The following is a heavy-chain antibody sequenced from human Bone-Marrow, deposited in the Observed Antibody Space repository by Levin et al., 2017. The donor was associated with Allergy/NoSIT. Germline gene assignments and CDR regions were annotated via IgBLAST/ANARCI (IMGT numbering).Heavy chain of an antibody. D-gene: IGHD1-14*01. J-gene: IGHJ3*02. CDR1: GYTFTSYA. Sequence: KPGESLKISCKASGYTFTSYAMNWVRQAPGQGLEWMGWINTNTGNPTYAQGFTGRFVFSLDTSVSTAYLQISSLKAEDTAVYYCARACSPPTDRDGMAFDIWGQGTMVTVSS. V-gene: IGHV7-4-1*02. CDR2: INTNTGNP. CDR3: ARACSPPTDRDGMAFDI.